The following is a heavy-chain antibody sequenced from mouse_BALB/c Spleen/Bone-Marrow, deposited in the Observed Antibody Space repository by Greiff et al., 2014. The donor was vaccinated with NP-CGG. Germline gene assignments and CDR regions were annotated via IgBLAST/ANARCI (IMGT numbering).Heavy chain of an antibody. CDR1: GYTFTTYW. Sequence: VQLVESGAELVTPGASVKLSCKASGYTFTTYWMHWVKQRPGRGLEWIGQVDPSDGYTNYSQMFKGKATLTVDKSSSTAYMQLSSLSSEDSAVYYCARGGDNFAWFAYWGQGTLVTVSA. V-gene: IGHV1-69*02. J-gene: IGHJ3*01. CDR3: ARGGDNFAWFAY. D-gene: IGHD1-3*01. CDR2: VDPSDGYT.